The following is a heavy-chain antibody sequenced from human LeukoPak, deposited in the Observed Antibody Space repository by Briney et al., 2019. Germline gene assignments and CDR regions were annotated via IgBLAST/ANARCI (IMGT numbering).Heavy chain of an antibody. CDR1: GYTFTGYY. J-gene: IGHJ6*03. D-gene: IGHD6-19*01. V-gene: IGHV1-2*02. CDR3: ARKSGYRAVAGNYYYYMDV. CDR2: INPNSGGT. Sequence: GASVKVSCKASGYTFTGYYMHWVRQAPGQGLEWMGWINPNSGGTNYAQKFQGRVTMTRDTSISTAYMELRSLRSDDTAVYYCARKSGYRAVAGNYYYYMDVWGKGTTVTVSS.